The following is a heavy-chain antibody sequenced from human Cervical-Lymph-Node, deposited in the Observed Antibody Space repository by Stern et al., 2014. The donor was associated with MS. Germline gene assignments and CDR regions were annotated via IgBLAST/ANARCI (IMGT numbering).Heavy chain of an antibody. CDR1: GYTFTTYY. CDR3: ARVLSLATSDS. CDR2: FNPSGGKT. D-gene: IGHD1-1*01. Sequence: VQLVESGAEIRKPGASVKISCAASGYTFTTYYMHWVRQAPGQGLAWVALFNPSGGKTTYAQRFQGRVTVTGDTSTSTVYMELTGLRSEDTAVYYCARVLSLATSDSWGQGTLVIVSS. V-gene: IGHV1-46*01. J-gene: IGHJ4*02.